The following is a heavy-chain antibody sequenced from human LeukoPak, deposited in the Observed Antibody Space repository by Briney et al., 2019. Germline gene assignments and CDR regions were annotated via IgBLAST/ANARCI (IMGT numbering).Heavy chain of an antibody. D-gene: IGHD3-22*01. CDR2: IYYSGST. CDR3: ASGEYYYDSSGYLGDY. J-gene: IGHJ4*02. V-gene: IGHV4-39*07. CDR1: GGSISSSSYY. Sequence: PSETLSLTCTVSGGSISSSSYYWGWIRQPPGKGLEWIGSIYYSGSTYYNPSLKSRVTISVDTSKNQFSLKLSSVTAADTAVYYCASGEYYYDSSGYLGDYWGQGTLVTVSS.